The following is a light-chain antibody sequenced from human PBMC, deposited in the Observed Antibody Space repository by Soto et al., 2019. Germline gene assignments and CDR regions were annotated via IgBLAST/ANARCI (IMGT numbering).Light chain of an antibody. Sequence: QSALTQPPSASGSPGQSVTISCTGTSSDVGGYNYVSWYQQHPGKAPKLIIYEVSKWPSGIPDRFSGSKSGNTASLTVSGLQAEDEADYYCNAYAGSNNWVFGGVTKLTVL. CDR2: EVS. CDR1: SSDVGGYNY. J-gene: IGLJ3*02. CDR3: NAYAGSNNWV. V-gene: IGLV2-8*01.